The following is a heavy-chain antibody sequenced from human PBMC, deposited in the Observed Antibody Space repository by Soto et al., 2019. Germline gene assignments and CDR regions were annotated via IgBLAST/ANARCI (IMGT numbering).Heavy chain of an antibody. CDR3: VMSGTKTLREWFNA. V-gene: IGHV4-4*07. CDR1: GASISGFY. J-gene: IGHJ5*02. D-gene: IGHD1-1*01. Sequence: SETLSLTCTASGASISGFYWSCIGKSAGKGLEWIGRTYATGTTDYSPSLKSRVMMSVDASETQFSLKLRSVTPADTAVYYWVMSGTKTLREWFNAWGQGSPVTV. CDR2: TYATGTT.